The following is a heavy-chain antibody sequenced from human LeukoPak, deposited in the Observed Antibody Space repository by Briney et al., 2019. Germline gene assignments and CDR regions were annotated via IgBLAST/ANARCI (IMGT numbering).Heavy chain of an antibody. CDR3: ARGLARGGTIDY. Sequence: SQTLSLTCAVSGGSISSGGYSWSWIRQPPGKGLEWIGYIYYSGSTNYNPSLKSRVTMSVDTSKNQFSLKLSSVTAADTAVYYCARGLARGGTIDYWGQGTLVTVSS. D-gene: IGHD3-10*01. CDR1: GGSISSGGYS. CDR2: IYYSGST. J-gene: IGHJ4*02. V-gene: IGHV4-30-4*07.